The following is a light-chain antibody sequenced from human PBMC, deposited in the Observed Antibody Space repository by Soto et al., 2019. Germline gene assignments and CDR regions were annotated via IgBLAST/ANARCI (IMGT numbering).Light chain of an antibody. V-gene: IGKV1-39*01. Sequence: DVQMTQSPSSLFASIGDRVTLTCRSSRDISQYLNWYQQRPGKAPTVLIYAVSVLQDGVPSRFSGAGSGTDFSLTISSLQREDSATYFCQQSSAVPYTFGRGTKL. CDR1: RDISQY. CDR2: AVS. CDR3: QQSSAVPYT. J-gene: IGKJ2*01.